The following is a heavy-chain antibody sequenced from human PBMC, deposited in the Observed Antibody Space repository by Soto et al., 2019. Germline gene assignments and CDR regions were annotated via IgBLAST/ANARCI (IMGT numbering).Heavy chain of an antibody. CDR3: TTLAGPAPYYYYGMDV. J-gene: IGHJ6*02. CDR1: GFTFSNAW. D-gene: IGHD2-15*01. CDR2: IKSKTDGGTT. Sequence: GGSLRLSCAASGFTFSNAWMNWVRQAPGKGLEWVGRIKSKTDGGTTDYAAPVKGRFTISRDDSKNTLYLQMNSLKTEDTAVYYCTTLAGPAPYYYYGMDVWGQGTTVTVSS. V-gene: IGHV3-15*07.